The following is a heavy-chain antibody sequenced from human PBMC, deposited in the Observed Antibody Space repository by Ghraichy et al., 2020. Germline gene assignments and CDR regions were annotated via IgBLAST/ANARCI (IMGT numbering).Heavy chain of an antibody. CDR2: IYDTGST. D-gene: IGHD3-10*01. J-gene: IGHJ6*04. CDR3: ARSVRGVMVYMDV. CDR1: GGSISSYY. Sequence: SETLSLTCTVSGGSISSYYWSWIRQPPGKGLEWIGYIYDTGSTNYNPSLKSRVTISVATSKNQFSLKLSSVTAADTAVYYCARSVRGVMVYMDVWGKGTTVTVSS. V-gene: IGHV4-59*01.